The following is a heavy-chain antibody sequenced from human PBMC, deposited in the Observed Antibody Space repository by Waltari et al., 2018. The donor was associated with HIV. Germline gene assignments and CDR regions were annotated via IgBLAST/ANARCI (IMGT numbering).Heavy chain of an antibody. D-gene: IGHD4-17*01. CDR1: GGSMTRYY. CDR2: ISTRGTT. Sequence: QVQLQESGPGLVKPSETLSLTSTVSGGSMTRYYWNWIRQPAGKGLEWIGRISTRGTTYYNPSLRSRVILSVDTSKTQFNLNLYSVTAADAAVYYCARGDYDDYGGRNWFDPWGQGTLVTVSS. V-gene: IGHV4-4*07. J-gene: IGHJ5*02. CDR3: ARGDYDDYGGRNWFDP.